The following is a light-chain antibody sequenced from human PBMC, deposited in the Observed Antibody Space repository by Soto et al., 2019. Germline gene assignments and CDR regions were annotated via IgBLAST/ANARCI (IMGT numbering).Light chain of an antibody. J-gene: IGKJ1*01. CDR3: QHYNSYSEA. Sequence: GDGVTITCRASQSISSWLAWYQQKPGKAPKFLIYDASNLESGVPSRFSGSGSGTEFTLTISSLQPDDFATYYCQHYNSYSEAFGQGTKVDIK. V-gene: IGKV1-5*01. CDR2: DAS. CDR1: QSISSW.